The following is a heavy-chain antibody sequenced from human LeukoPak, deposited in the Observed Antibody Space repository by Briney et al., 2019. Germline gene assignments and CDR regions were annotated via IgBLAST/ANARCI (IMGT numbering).Heavy chain of an antibody. V-gene: IGHV3-23*01. CDR3: AKRRGLELTYYYHMDV. D-gene: IGHD1-7*01. CDR2: ISGSGGST. J-gene: IGHJ6*03. CDR1: GFTFSNYA. Sequence: PGGSLRLSCAASGFTFSNYAMSWVRQAPGKGLEWVSAISGSGGSTYYADSVKGRFTISRDNSKNTLYLQMNSLRADDTAVYYCAKRRGLELTYYYHMDVWGKGTTVTVSS.